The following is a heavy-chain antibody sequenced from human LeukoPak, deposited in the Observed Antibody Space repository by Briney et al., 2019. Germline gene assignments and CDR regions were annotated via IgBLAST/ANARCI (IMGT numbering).Heavy chain of an antibody. CDR1: GVSISGDNFY. Sequence: PSETLSLTCTVSGVSISGDNFYWSWIRQPPGKGLEWIGNIYDSGSTNYNPSLKSRVAISLDTSKNEFSLKLSSVTAADTAVYYCANTKQWLAFDYWSQGTLVTVSS. D-gene: IGHD6-19*01. J-gene: IGHJ4*02. V-gene: IGHV4-61*01. CDR3: ANTKQWLAFDY. CDR2: IYDSGST.